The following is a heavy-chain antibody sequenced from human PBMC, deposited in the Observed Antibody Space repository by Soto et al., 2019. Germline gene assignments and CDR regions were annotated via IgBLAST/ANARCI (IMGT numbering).Heavy chain of an antibody. CDR3: ARDKTTVNTSSSYYDCIVV. J-gene: IGHJ6*02. CDR1: GFTFSSYG. D-gene: IGHD4-4*01. CDR2: IWYDGSNK. V-gene: IGHV3-33*01. Sequence: GGSLRLSCAASGFTFSSYGMRWVRQAPGKGLEWVAVIWYDGSNKYYADSVKGRFTISRDNSKNTLYLQMNSLRAEDTAVYYCARDKTTVNTSSSYYDCIVVWHQGPPVTVP.